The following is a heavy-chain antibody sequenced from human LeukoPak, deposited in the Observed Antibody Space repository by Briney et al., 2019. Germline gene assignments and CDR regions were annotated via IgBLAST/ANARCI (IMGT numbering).Heavy chain of an antibody. CDR3: ARDLGIAAADAFDI. CDR1: GFTFSSYW. J-gene: IGHJ3*02. D-gene: IGHD6-13*01. V-gene: IGHV3-7*01. Sequence: SGGSLRLSCAASGFTFSSYWMSWVRQAPGKGLEWVANIKQDGSEKYYVDSVKGRFTISRDNAKNSLYLQMNSLRAEDTAVYYCARDLGIAAADAFDIWGQGTMVTVSS. CDR2: IKQDGSEK.